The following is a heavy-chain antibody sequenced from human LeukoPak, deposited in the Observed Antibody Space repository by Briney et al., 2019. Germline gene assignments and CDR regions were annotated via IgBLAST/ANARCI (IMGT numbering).Heavy chain of an antibody. CDR2: ISCDGNNK. CDR3: ARDAEILVVIPAAQYGMDV. CDR1: RFTFISYA. J-gene: IGHJ6*02. D-gene: IGHD2-2*01. V-gene: IGHV3-30-3*01. Sequence: SGGSLRLSCAASRFTFISYAIHWVRQAPGKGLEWVAVISCDGNNKYYADSVKGRFTISRDNSKNTLYLQMNSLKVEDTAVYYCARDAEILVVIPAAQYGMDVWGQGTTVTVSS.